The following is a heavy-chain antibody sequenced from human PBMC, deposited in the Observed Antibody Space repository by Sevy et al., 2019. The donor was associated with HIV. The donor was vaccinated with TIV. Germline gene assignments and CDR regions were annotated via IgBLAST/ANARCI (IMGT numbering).Heavy chain of an antibody. V-gene: IGHV4-59*08. Sequence: SETLSLTCSVSSGSLGNYYWYWIRQTPGKGLEWLGLIYYSGNTNYNPSLKSRVTMSIDTSRNQFSLRLDSLTAADTAVYYCARRAFLGDYFASWGQGILVTVSS. CDR2: IYYSGNT. CDR3: ARRAFLGDYFAS. J-gene: IGHJ4*03. CDR1: SGSLGNYY. D-gene: IGHD3-16*01.